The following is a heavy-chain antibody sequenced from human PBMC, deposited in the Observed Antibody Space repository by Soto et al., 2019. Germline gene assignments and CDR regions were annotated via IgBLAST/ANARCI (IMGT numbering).Heavy chain of an antibody. CDR3: ARASGYSYGYDDFFDN. J-gene: IGHJ4*01. Sequence: SETLSLTRTVSGGSINGYYWTWLRQSPTNGLEWIGYFHFSGSTKYNPSLESRLTISADTSKNQISLTLSSVTAADTAVYYCARASGYSYGYDDFFDNWGQGTLVTVSS. CDR1: GGSINGYY. V-gene: IGHV4-59*01. D-gene: IGHD5-18*01. CDR2: FHFSGST.